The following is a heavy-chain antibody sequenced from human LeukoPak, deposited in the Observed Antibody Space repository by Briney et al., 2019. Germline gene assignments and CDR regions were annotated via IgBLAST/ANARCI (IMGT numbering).Heavy chain of an antibody. J-gene: IGHJ4*02. V-gene: IGHV4-34*01. CDR3: ARGSGDYYDSSGYYYEDY. CDR2: INHSGST. CDR1: GGSFSGYY. Sequence: SETLSLTCAVYGGSFSGYYWSWIRQPPGKGLEWIGEINHSGSTNYNPSLKSRVTISVDTSKNQFSLKLSSVTAADTAVYYCARGSGDYYDSSGYYYEDYWGQGTLVTVSS. D-gene: IGHD3-22*01.